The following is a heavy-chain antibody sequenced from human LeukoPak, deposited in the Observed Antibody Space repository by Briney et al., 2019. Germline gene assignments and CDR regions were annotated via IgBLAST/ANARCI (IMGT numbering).Heavy chain of an antibody. CDR3: ARDRYSGSYSDLDY. Sequence: ASVKVSCKASGGTFSSYAISWVRQAPGQGLEWMGGIIPIFGTANYAQKFQGRVTITADESTSTAYMELSSLRSEDTAVYYCARDRYSGSYSDLDYWGQGTLVTVSS. CDR1: GGTFSSYA. D-gene: IGHD1-26*01. J-gene: IGHJ4*02. CDR2: IIPIFGTA. V-gene: IGHV1-69*13.